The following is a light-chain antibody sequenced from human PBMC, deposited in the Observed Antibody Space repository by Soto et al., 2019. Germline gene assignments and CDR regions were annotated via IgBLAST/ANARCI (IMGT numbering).Light chain of an antibody. CDR3: QQYATSPTT. CDR2: DAS. V-gene: IGKV3-11*01. J-gene: IGKJ1*01. CDR1: QSVSSD. Sequence: EIVLTQSPVTLSLSPGERATLSCRASQSVSSDLVWYQQKPGLAPRLLIYDASSRATGVPARFSGSGSGTDFTLTISSLEPEGFAVYYCQQYATSPTTFGQGTKVEIK.